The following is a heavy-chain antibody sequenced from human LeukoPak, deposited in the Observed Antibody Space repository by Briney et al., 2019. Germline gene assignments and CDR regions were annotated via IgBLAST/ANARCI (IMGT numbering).Heavy chain of an antibody. D-gene: IGHD1-26*01. V-gene: IGHV1-18*01. CDR1: GYTFTSYG. CDR3: ARDPSIVGAPLTRDY. J-gene: IGHJ4*02. CDR2: ISAYNGNT. Sequence: GASVKVSCKASGYTFTSYGISWVSQAPGQGLEWMGWISAYNGNTNYAQKLQGRVTMTTDTSTSTAYMELRSLRSDDTAVYYCARDPSIVGAPLTRDYWGQGTLVTVSS.